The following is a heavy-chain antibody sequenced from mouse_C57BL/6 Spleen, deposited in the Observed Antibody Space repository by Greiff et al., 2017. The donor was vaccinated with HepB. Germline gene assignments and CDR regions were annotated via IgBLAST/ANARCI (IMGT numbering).Heavy chain of an antibody. J-gene: IGHJ3*01. Sequence: EVKLQESGPGLVKPSQSLSLTCSVTGYSITSCYYWNWIRQFPGNKLELMGYITYDGSNNYNPSLKNRIPITRDTSKNQFFLKLNSVTTEDTATYYCAREPDYGSSYGWFAYWGQGTLVTVSA. CDR2: ITYDGSN. CDR3: AREPDYGSSYGWFAY. D-gene: IGHD1-1*01. V-gene: IGHV3-6*01. CDR1: GYSITSCYY.